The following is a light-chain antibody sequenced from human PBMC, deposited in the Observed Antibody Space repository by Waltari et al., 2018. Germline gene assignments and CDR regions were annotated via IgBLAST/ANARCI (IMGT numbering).Light chain of an antibody. CDR3: QQYGSSPGGT. J-gene: IGKJ2*02. Sequence: EIVLTQSPGSLSLSPGERATLSCRASQSVSNTYLAWYQQKPGQAPRLLIYGTSNRATGIPDRFSGGGSGTDFTLTITRLEPEDFAVYYCQQYGSSPGGTFGPGTKLEIK. CDR2: GTS. CDR1: QSVSNTY. V-gene: IGKV3-20*01.